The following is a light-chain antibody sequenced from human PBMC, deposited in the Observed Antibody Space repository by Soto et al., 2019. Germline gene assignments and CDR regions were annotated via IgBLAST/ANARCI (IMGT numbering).Light chain of an antibody. Sequence: EVVMTQSPATLSVSPGERATLSCRASESVSRNLAWYQQKPGQAPRLLIYDASTRATGIPDRFSGGGSGTEFTLTISRLEAEDFAMYYCQQCGGSPTFGQGTKVDIK. CDR3: QQCGGSPT. CDR2: DAS. J-gene: IGKJ1*01. CDR1: ESVSRN. V-gene: IGKV3-15*01.